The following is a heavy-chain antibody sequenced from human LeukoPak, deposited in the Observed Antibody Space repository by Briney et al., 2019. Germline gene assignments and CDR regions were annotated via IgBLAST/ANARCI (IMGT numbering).Heavy chain of an antibody. CDR1: GFTFSSYE. Sequence: PGGSLRLSCAASGFTFSSYEMNWVRQAPGKGLEWVSYISSSGSTIYYADSVKGRFTISRDNAKNSLYLQMNSLRAEDTAVYYCARDRSSRARGAFDIWGQGTMVTVPS. J-gene: IGHJ3*02. D-gene: IGHD3-10*01. CDR2: ISSSGSTI. V-gene: IGHV3-48*03. CDR3: ARDRSSRARGAFDI.